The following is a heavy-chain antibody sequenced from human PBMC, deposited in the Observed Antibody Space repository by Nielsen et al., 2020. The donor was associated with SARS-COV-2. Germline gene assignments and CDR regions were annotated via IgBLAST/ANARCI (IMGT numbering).Heavy chain of an antibody. J-gene: IGHJ6*02. CDR3: ATDRSSGWPYYYYYGMDV. V-gene: IGHV1-24*01. Sequence: ASVKVSCKASGYTFTSYGISWVRQAPGQGLEWMGGFDPEDGETIYAQKFQGRVTMTEDTSTDTAYMELSSLRSEDTAVYYCATDRSSGWPYYYYYGMDVWGQGTTVTVSS. CDR1: GYTFTSYG. CDR2: FDPEDGET. D-gene: IGHD6-19*01.